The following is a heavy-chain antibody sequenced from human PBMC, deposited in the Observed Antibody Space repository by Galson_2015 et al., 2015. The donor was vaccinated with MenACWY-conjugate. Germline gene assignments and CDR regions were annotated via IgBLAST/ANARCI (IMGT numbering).Heavy chain of an antibody. Sequence: SVKVSCKASGYTFTTYYMHWVRQAPGQGLEWMGIIRPSGDDGTTYAQKFQGRVTMTRDTSTSTVYMDLSSLRSKDTAVYYCVREYRGGSFDYWGQGTLVTVSS. V-gene: IGHV1-46*01. J-gene: IGHJ4*02. CDR1: GYTFTTYY. CDR3: VREYRGGSFDY. D-gene: IGHD1-26*01. CDR2: IRPSGDDGT.